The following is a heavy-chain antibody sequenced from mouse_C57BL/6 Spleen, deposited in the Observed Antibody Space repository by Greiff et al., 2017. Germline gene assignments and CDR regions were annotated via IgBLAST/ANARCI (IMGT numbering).Heavy chain of an antibody. Sequence: VKLVESGPGLVAPSQSLSITCTVSGFSLTSYGVDWVRQSPGKGLEWLGVIWGVGSTHYNSALKSRLSISKDNSKIQLFLKMNSLQTYDTAMYYCASGINSPFAYWGQGTLVTVSA. D-gene: IGHD1-1*01. CDR1: GFSLTSYG. CDR3: ASGINSPFAY. CDR2: IWGVGST. J-gene: IGHJ3*01. V-gene: IGHV2-6*01.